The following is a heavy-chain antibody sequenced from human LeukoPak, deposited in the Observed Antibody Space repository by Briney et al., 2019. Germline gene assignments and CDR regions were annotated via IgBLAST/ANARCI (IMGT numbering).Heavy chain of an antibody. Sequence: SETLSLTCAVYGAALSEFYWSWIRQSPGKGLEWIGEVAHKGPTVYSPTLNRKYNPSFKSRVTMSVDPSKNQFSLKLTSVTVADTATDYCVRQGTNSGYYLLDYWGQGHLVIVSS. D-gene: IGHD3-22*01. J-gene: IGHJ4*02. V-gene: IGHV4-34*01. CDR3: VRQGTNSGYYLLDY. CDR1: GAALSEFY. CDR2: VAHKGPTVYSPTLNR.